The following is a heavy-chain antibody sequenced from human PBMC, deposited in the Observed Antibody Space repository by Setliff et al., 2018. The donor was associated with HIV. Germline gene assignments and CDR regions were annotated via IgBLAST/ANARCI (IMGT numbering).Heavy chain of an antibody. J-gene: IGHJ5*02. V-gene: IGHV5-51*01. CDR1: GYSFSNYW. D-gene: IGHD3-3*01. Sequence: GESLKISCQGFGYSFSNYWIGWVRQMAGKGLEWMGIIYPDDSDIRYSPSFQCQVTISVDKSINTAYLQWTSLKASDTAMYYCARRPNYDFWSGYSRGGWFDPWGQGTLVTVSS. CDR2: IYPDDSDI. CDR3: ARRPNYDFWSGYSRGGWFDP.